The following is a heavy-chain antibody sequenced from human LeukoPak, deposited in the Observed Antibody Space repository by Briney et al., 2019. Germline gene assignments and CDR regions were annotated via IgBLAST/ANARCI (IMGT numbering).Heavy chain of an antibody. D-gene: IGHD2-8*01. J-gene: IGHJ6*02. CDR2: IYDGDTTFYAGST. V-gene: IGHV3-23*03. CDR1: GFTVSSNY. CDR3: ADVYGLDV. Sequence: GGSLRLSCAASGFTVSSNYMSWVRQAPGKGLEWGSVIYDGDTTFYAGSTFYADSVKGRFTISRDDSKNMLYLQMNSLRAEDTAVYYCADVYGLDVWGQGTTVTVSS.